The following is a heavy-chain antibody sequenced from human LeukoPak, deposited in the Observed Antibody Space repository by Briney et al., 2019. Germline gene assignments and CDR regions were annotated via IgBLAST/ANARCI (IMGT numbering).Heavy chain of an antibody. J-gene: IGHJ4*02. V-gene: IGHV4-39*01. D-gene: IGHD3-10*01. CDR3: ARLVIGSTYYYGSGMSYFDY. CDR1: GGSISSSSYY. CDR2: IYYSGST. Sequence: SETLSLTCTVSGGSISSSSYYWGWIRQPPGKGLEWIGSIYYSGSTYYNPSLKSRVTISVDTSKNQFSLKLSSVTAADTAMYYCARLVIGSTYYYGSGMSYFDYWGQGTLVTVSS.